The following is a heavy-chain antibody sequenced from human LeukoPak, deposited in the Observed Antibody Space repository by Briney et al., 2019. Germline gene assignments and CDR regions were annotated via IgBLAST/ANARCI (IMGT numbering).Heavy chain of an antibody. D-gene: IGHD4-17*01. J-gene: IGHJ4*02. V-gene: IGHV1-46*01. Sequence: ASVTVSCTASGYTFTSYYMHWVRQAPGQGLEWMGIINPSGGSTSYAQKFQGRVTMTRDTSTSTVYMELSSLRSEDTAVYYCARDYRDYGDYVQSFDYWGQGTLVTVSS. CDR3: ARDYRDYGDYVQSFDY. CDR1: GYTFTSYY. CDR2: INPSGGST.